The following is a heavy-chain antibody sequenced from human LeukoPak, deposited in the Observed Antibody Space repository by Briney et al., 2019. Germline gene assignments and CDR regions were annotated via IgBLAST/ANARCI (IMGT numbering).Heavy chain of an antibody. CDR2: TYYRSMWYK. D-gene: IGHD6-19*01. CDR3: ARSLDSSGWFYYFDY. CDR1: GDSVSSNSAA. J-gene: IGHJ4*02. V-gene: IGHV6-1*01. Sequence: QTLSLTCAISGDSVSSNSAAWDWIGQSPWRGLEWLGRTYYRSMWYKDYAVSVESRITIRPDTSKTQFSQQLNSVTPEDTAVYYCARSLDSSGWFYYFDYWGQGTLVTVSS.